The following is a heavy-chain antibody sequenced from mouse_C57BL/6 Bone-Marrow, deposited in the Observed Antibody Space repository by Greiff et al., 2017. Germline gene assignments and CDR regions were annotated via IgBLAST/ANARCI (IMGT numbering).Heavy chain of an antibody. CDR2: IDPANGNT. D-gene: IGHD2-1*01. Sequence: EVKLVESVAELVRPGASVKLSCTASGFNIKNTYMNWVKQRPEQGLEWIGRIDPANGNTKYAPKFQGKDTITADTSSNTAYLQLSSLTSEDTAIYYCAGYGNEDFDYWGHGTTLTVSS. CDR3: AGYGNEDFDY. V-gene: IGHV14-3*01. CDR1: GFNIKNTY. J-gene: IGHJ2*01.